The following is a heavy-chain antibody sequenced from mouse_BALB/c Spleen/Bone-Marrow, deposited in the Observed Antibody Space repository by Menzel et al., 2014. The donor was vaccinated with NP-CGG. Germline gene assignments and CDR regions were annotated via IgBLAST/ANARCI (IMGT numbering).Heavy chain of an antibody. Sequence: QVQLQQSGAELVRPGTSVKVSCKASGYAFTDYLMEWLKQRPGQGLEWIGVINPGSGSTNYNEKFKDKATLTADKSSSTAYMQLSCLTSDDSAVYFCARYDGYFDYWGQGTILTVSS. V-gene: IGHV1-54*01. J-gene: IGHJ2*01. CDR3: ARYDGYFDY. D-gene: IGHD2-3*01. CDR2: INPGSGST. CDR1: GYAFTDYL.